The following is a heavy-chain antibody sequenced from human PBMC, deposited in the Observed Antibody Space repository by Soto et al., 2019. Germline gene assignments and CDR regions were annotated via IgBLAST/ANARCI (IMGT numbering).Heavy chain of an antibody. D-gene: IGHD6-13*01. CDR3: ARDSQSIAAAGYYYYGMDV. J-gene: IGHJ6*02. CDR1: GYTFTVYY. Sequence: ASVKVSCKASGYTFTVYYMHWVLQSPLRGRDGMGWINPNSGGTNYAQKFQGWVTMTRDTSISTAYMELSRLRSDDTAVYYCARDSQSIAAAGYYYYGMDVWGQGTTVTVSS. CDR2: INPNSGGT. V-gene: IGHV1-2*04.